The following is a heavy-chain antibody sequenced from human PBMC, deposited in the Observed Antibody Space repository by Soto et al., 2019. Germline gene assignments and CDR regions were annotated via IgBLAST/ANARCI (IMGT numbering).Heavy chain of an antibody. CDR3: ARSGSGSGWL. D-gene: IGHD6-19*01. Sequence: SLTCTVSGGSFSSGRYYCSWIRQPPGKGLEWIGYIYYSGSTKYNPSLKSRVTISVDTSKNQFSLKLSSMTAADTAVYYCARSGSGSGWLGGQGTLVTVSS. V-gene: IGHV4-61*01. J-gene: IGHJ4*02. CDR2: IYYSGST. CDR1: GGSFSSGRYY.